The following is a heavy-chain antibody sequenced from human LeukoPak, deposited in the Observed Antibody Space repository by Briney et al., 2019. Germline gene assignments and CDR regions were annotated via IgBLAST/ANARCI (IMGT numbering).Heavy chain of an antibody. Sequence: GGSLRLSCAASGFTFDDNAMHWVRQAPGKGLEWVSLISGDGGTTHYADSVKGRFTISRDNSKNTLYLQMNSLRAEDTAVYYCAKESSWFGELFLGYFDYWGQGTLVTVSS. J-gene: IGHJ4*02. CDR2: ISGDGGTT. CDR1: GFTFDDNA. CDR3: AKESSWFGELFLGYFDY. V-gene: IGHV3-43*02. D-gene: IGHD3-10*01.